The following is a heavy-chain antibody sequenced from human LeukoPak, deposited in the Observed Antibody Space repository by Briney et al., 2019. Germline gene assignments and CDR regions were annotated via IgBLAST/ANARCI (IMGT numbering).Heavy chain of an antibody. J-gene: IGHJ4*02. CDR1: GGSISSGGYY. CDR3: ASGMTTVTSPFDY. V-gene: IGHV4-31*03. Sequence: SETLSLTCTFSGGSISSGGYYWSWIRQHPGKGLEWIGYIYYSGNTYYNPSLKSRVTISVDTSKNQFSLKLSSVTAADTAVYYCASGMTTVTSPFDYWGQGTLVTVSS. D-gene: IGHD4-17*01. CDR2: IYYSGNT.